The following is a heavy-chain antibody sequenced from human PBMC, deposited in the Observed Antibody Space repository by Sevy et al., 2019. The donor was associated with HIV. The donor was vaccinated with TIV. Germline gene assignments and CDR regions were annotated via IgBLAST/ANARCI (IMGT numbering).Heavy chain of an antibody. CDR2: ICDSGEST. D-gene: IGHD3-3*01. Sequence: GGSLRLSCAASGFTFSSYAMSWFRQAPGKGLEWVSTICDSGESTYNADSVKGRFTISRDNSKNTLYLQMNSLRADDTAVYYCATGGDFWSGYSNDAFDIWGQGTMVTVSS. CDR3: ATGGDFWSGYSNDAFDI. J-gene: IGHJ3*02. V-gene: IGHV3-23*01. CDR1: GFTFSSYA.